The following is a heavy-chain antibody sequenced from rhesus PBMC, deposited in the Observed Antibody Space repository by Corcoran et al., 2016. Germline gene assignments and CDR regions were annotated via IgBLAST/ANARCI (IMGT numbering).Heavy chain of an antibody. V-gene: IGHV4-147*01. D-gene: IGHD6-25*01. CDR2: IYVGRGRT. CDR3: ARLGRSGSWYFDL. J-gene: IGHJ2*01. CDR1: GGSISSNY. Sequence: QVQLQESGPGLVKPSETLSLTCAVSGGSISSNYMSWIRQPPGKVMELVGYIYVGRGRTSYNPSLKSRVTISPDTSKNQFSLKLSSVTAADTAVYYCARLGRSGSWYFDLWGPGTPVTISS.